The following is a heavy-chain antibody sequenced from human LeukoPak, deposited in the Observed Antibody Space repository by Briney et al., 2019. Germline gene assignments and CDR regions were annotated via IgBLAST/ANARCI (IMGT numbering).Heavy chain of an antibody. Sequence: SETLSLTCTASGGSFSSNTYYWGWIRQPPGKGLEWIGSIHYSGSPYYINYRGSTFYNPSLKSRVTISVDTSKNEFSLKLSSVIAADTAIYYCARNDSGGFDAFDIWGQGTMVTVSS. CDR2: IHYSGSPYYINYRGST. CDR1: GGSFSSNTYY. J-gene: IGHJ3*02. CDR3: ARNDSGGFDAFDI. V-gene: IGHV4-39*01. D-gene: IGHD3-22*01.